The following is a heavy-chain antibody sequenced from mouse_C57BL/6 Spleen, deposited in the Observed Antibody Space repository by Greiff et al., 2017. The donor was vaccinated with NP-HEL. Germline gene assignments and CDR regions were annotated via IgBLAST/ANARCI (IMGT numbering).Heavy chain of an antibody. V-gene: IGHV1-52*01. CDR1: GYTFTSYW. J-gene: IGHJ4*01. CDR3: ARRDDYGYAMDY. D-gene: IGHD2-4*01. Sequence: QVQLQQPGAELVRPGSSVKLSCKASGYTFTSYWMHWVKQRPIQGLEWIGNIDPSDSETHYNQKFKDKATLTVDKFSSTAYMQLSSLTSEDSAVYYCARRDDYGYAMDYWGQGTSVTVSS. CDR2: IDPSDSET.